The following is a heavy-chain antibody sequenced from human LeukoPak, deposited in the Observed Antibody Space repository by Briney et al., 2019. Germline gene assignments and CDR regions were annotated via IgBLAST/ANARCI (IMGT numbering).Heavy chain of an antibody. J-gene: IGHJ4*02. CDR3: ATISDLLYYFGS. CDR2: IYTGGNT. V-gene: IGHV3-66*01. CDR1: GFTVNSNY. Sequence: GGSLRLSCAASGFTVNSNYMSWVRQAPGKGLEWVSLIYTGGNTYYADSVKGRFTLSRDNSKNTVYLQMNSLRVEDTAMYYCATISDLLYYFGSWGQGTLVTASS.